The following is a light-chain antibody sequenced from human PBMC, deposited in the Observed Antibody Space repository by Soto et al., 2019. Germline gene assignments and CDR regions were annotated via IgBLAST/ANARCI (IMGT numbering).Light chain of an antibody. CDR2: DVN. Sequence: QSALTQPASVSGSPGQSITLSCTGTSSDIGACNFVSWYQQHPGKAPKLMLYDVNIRPSGVSNRFSGSKSGNTASLTISGLQAEDEADYYCTSWTTSTTMLFGGGTKLTVL. V-gene: IGLV2-14*03. CDR1: SSDIGACNF. J-gene: IGLJ2*01. CDR3: TSWTTSTTML.